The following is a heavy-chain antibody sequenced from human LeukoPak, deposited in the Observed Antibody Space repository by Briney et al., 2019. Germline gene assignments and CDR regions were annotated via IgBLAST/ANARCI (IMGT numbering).Heavy chain of an antibody. CDR2: MNPNSGNT. CDR3: AILGGSHGHYRASPSFDY. CDR1: GYTFTSYD. J-gene: IGHJ4*03. V-gene: IGHV1-8*03. Sequence: GASVKVSCKASGYTFTSYDINWVRQATGQGLEWLGWMNPNSGNTGYAQKFQGRVTITRNTSISTAYMELSSLRSEDTAVYYCAILGGSHGHYRASPSFDYWGPGTPVTVSS. D-gene: IGHD4-17*01.